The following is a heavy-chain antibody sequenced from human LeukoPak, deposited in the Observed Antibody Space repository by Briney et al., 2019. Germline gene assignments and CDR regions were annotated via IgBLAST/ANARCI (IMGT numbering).Heavy chain of an antibody. CDR1: GGSISSYY. V-gene: IGHV4-59*01. CDR2: IYYSGST. Sequence: SETLSLTCTVSGGSISSYYWSWIRQPPGKGLEWIGYIYYSGSTNYNPSLKSRVTISVDTSKNQFSLKLSSVTAADTAVYYCVRGYCSSTSCYTPSWFDPWGQGTLVTVSS. D-gene: IGHD2-2*02. CDR3: VRGYCSSTSCYTPSWFDP. J-gene: IGHJ5*02.